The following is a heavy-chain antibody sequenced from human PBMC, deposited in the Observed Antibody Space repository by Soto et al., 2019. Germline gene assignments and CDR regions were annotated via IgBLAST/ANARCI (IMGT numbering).Heavy chain of an antibody. CDR2: IIPIFGTA. V-gene: IGHV1-69*01. J-gene: IGHJ6*02. CDR1: GGTFNRYT. D-gene: IGHD1-1*01. Sequence: VQLVQSGAEVKKPGSSVKLSCKASGGTFNRYTISWVRQAPGQGLEWMGGIIPIFGTANYARKFQGRVAIIADESTSAAYMELRSLRSEDTAVYYCALWGFRDGNNSKYNYSGMDVWGQGTTVTVSS. CDR3: ALWGFRDGNNSKYNYSGMDV.